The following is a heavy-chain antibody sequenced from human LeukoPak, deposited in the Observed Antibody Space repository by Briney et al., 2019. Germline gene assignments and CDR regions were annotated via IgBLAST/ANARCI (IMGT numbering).Heavy chain of an antibody. CDR3: AGLLVPAASGAFHI. V-gene: IGHV4-4*07. Sequence: SETLSLTCTVSTGSISSYYWSWLRQPAGKGLEYIGRMSSSRGSNFNPSLKSRVSISVDSSKRQVSLKLTSVTAADSAVYYCAGLLVPAASGAFHIWGPGTIVTVSS. CDR2: MSSSRGS. J-gene: IGHJ3*02. CDR1: TGSISSYY. D-gene: IGHD2-2*01.